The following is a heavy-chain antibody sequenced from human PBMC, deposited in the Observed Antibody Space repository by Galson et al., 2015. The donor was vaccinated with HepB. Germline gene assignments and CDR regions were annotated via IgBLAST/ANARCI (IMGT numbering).Heavy chain of an antibody. CDR2: ISEDGDNK. CDR1: GFTFSSYG. D-gene: IGHD2-21*01. Sequence: SLRLSCAASGFTFSSYGMHWVRQAPGKGLEWVALISEDGDNKYYGDSVKGRFTISRDNSKNTVYLQMTSLRAEDTAEYFCAKEDCGGECYVEGGHYFLDYWGQGILVTVSS. V-gene: IGHV3-30*18. J-gene: IGHJ4*02. CDR3: AKEDCGGECYVEGGHYFLDY.